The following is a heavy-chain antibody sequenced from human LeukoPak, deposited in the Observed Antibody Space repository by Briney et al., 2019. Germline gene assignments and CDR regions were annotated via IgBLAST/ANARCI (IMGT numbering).Heavy chain of an antibody. CDR1: GYTFTSYY. CDR2: ITPSGGST. CDR3: ARDVVDIVATIQNYYYYMDV. Sequence: ASVKVSCKASGYTFTSYYMHCVRQSPRQGLEWMGIITPSGGSTSYTQKFQSRVTMTRDMSTSTVYMELSSLRSEDTAVYYCARDVVDIVATIQNYYYYMDVWGKGTTVTVSS. J-gene: IGHJ6*03. D-gene: IGHD5-12*01. V-gene: IGHV1-46*01.